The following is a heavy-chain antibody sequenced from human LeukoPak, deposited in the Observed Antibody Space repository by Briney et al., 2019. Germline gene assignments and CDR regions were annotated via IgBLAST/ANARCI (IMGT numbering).Heavy chain of an antibody. CDR2: IYYDGSKY. CDR1: GFTFRNFG. V-gene: IGHV3-33*01. Sequence: PGGSLRLSCAASGFTFRNFGFHWVRQAPGKGLEWVAVIYYDGSKYLYADSVKGRFTISRDYSKNTLYLQINSLGAEDTAVYYCARIYGSGYAGDYWGQGTLVTVSS. J-gene: IGHJ4*02. CDR3: ARIYGSGYAGDY. D-gene: IGHD5-18*01.